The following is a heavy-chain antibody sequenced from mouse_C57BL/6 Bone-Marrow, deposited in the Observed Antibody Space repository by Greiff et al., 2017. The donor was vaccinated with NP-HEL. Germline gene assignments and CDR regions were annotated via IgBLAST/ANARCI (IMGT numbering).Heavy chain of an antibody. CDR1: GFNIKDYY. D-gene: IGHD1-1*01. CDR3: ARDYGSFYYYAMDY. J-gene: IGHJ4*01. CDR2: IDPEDGDT. V-gene: IGHV14-2*01. Sequence: EVQLQQSGAELVKPGASVKLSCTASGFNIKDYYMHWVKQRTEQGLEWIGRIDPEDGDTKYAPKFQGKATITADTSSNTAYLQLSSLTSEDTAVYYCARDYGSFYYYAMDYWGRGTSVTVTS.